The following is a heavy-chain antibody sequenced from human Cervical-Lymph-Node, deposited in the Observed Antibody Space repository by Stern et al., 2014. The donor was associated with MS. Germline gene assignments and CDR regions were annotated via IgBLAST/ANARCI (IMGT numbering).Heavy chain of an antibody. D-gene: IGHD5-18*01. CDR1: GYTFTNYP. CDR2: INTNTGNS. Sequence: QVQLVQSGSELKKPGASVKVSCKASGYTFTNYPMNWVRQAPGQGLEWMGWINTNTGNSTYAQVFTGRFVFSLDTSASTAYLQISSLKAEDTAVYYCARDFVDTAMVTRSDYLDCWGQGTLVSVSS. CDR3: ARDFVDTAMVTRSDYLDC. V-gene: IGHV7-4-1*02. J-gene: IGHJ4*02.